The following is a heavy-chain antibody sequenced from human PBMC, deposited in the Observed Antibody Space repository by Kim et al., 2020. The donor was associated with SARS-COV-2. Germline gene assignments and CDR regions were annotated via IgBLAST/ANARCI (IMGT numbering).Heavy chain of an antibody. CDR2: INSDGSST. Sequence: GGSLRLSCAASGFTFSSYWMHWVRQAPGKGLVWVSRINSDGSSTSYADSVKGRFTISRDNAKNTLYLQMNSLRAEDTAVYYCARDLAEKTRGYSYGYYYYGMDVWGQGTTVTVSS. D-gene: IGHD5-18*01. CDR3: ARDLAEKTRGYSYGYYYYGMDV. J-gene: IGHJ6*02. CDR1: GFTFSSYW. V-gene: IGHV3-74*01.